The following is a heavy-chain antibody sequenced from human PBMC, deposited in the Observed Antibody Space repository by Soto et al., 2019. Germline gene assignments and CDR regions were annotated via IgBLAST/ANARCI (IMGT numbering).Heavy chain of an antibody. CDR3: AKDRPIAVSPYGMDV. CDR1: GFTFSSYA. J-gene: IGHJ6*02. V-gene: IGHV3-23*01. D-gene: IGHD2-15*01. Sequence: GWSLRLSCAASGFTFSSYAMSWVRQAPGKGLEWVSAISGSGGSTYYADSVKGRFTISRDNSKNTLYLQMNSLRAEDTAVYYCAKDRPIAVSPYGMDVWGQGTTVTVSS. CDR2: ISGSGGST.